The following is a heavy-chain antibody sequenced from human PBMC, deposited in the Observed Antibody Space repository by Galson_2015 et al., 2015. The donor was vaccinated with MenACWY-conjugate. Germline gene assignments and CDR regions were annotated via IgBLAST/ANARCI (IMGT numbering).Heavy chain of an antibody. D-gene: IGHD2-2*01. Sequence: SETLSLTCTVSGGSISSYYWSWIRQLPGEGLEWIGYIYYSGSTNYNPSLKSRVTISVDTSKNQFSLKLSSVTAADTAVYYCARVHCSSTRCSVYFDYWGQGTLVTVSS. V-gene: IGHV4-59*01. J-gene: IGHJ4*02. CDR3: ARVHCSSTRCSVYFDY. CDR1: GGSISSYY. CDR2: IYYSGST.